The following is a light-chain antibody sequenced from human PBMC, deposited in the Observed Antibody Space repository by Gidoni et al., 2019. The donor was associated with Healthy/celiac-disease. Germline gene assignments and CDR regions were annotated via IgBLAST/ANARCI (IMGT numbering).Light chain of an antibody. Sequence: ELVMTQSPATLSVSPVERATLSCRASHSVSSTLAWYQQKPGQAPRLLIYGASTMATGIPARFSGSGSGTEFTLTISSLQSEDFAVYYCQQYNNWPPWTFGQGTKVEIK. CDR1: HSVSST. CDR2: GAS. CDR3: QQYNNWPPWT. J-gene: IGKJ1*01. V-gene: IGKV3-15*01.